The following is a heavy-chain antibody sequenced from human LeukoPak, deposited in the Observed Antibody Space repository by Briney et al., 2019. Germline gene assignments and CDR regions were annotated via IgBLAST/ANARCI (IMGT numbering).Heavy chain of an antibody. D-gene: IGHD3-16*01. CDR1: GFTFSLYW. V-gene: IGHV3-7*01. Sequence: PGGSLRLSCAASGFTFSLYWMTWVRQSPGKGLEWVADINPDGSQKYSVDSVKGRFTISRDNAKNSLFLQMNSLRSGDTAVYYCVRQMIRFWFDPWGQGTQVTVSS. J-gene: IGHJ5*02. CDR2: INPDGSQK. CDR3: VRQMIRFWFDP.